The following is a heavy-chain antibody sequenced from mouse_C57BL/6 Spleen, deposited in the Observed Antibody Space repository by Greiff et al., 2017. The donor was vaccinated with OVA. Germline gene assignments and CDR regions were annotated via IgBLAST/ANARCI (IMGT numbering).Heavy chain of an antibody. D-gene: IGHD4-1*01. CDR3: ASELGRFAY. J-gene: IGHJ3*01. V-gene: IGHV1-64*01. CDR2: IHPNSGST. Sequence: QVHVKQPGAELVKPGASVKLSCKASGYTFTSYWMHWVKQRPGQGLEWIGMIHPNSGSTNYNEKFKSKATLTVDKSSSTAYMQLSSLTSEDSAVYYCASELGRFAYWGQGTLVTVSA. CDR1: GYTFTSYW.